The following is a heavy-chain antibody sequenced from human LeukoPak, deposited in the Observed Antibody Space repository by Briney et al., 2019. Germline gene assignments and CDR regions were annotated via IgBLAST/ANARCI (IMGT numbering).Heavy chain of an antibody. Sequence: HTGGSLRLSCAASGFTFSSYAMHWVRQAPGKGLEWVAVISYDGSNKYYADSVKGRFTISRDNSKNTLYLQMNSLRAEDTAVYYCAREGGEVVGVLLWFGELLPFDYWGQGTLVTVSS. CDR3: AREGGEVVGVLLWFGELLPFDY. V-gene: IGHV3-30*04. CDR1: GFTFSSYA. D-gene: IGHD3-10*01. CDR2: ISYDGSNK. J-gene: IGHJ4*02.